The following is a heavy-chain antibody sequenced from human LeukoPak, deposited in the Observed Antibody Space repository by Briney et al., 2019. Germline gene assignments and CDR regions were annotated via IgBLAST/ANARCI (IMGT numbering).Heavy chain of an antibody. J-gene: IGHJ4*02. CDR1: GYTFTSYG. CDR2: ISAYNGNR. D-gene: IGHD3-9*01. Sequence: ASVKVSCKASGYTFTSYGISWVRQAPGQGLEWMGWISAYNGNRNYAQKLQGRVTMTTDTSTSTAYMELRSLRSDDTAVYYCARRFYDNLTGHTWYDYWGQGTLVTVSS. CDR3: ARRFYDNLTGHTWYDY. V-gene: IGHV1-18*01.